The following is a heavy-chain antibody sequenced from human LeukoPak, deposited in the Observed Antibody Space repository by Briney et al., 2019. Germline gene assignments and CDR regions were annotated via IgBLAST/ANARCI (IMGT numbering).Heavy chain of an antibody. CDR2: ISGSGSGT. CDR3: AKLVVVVPAGRKYYYYGMDV. Sequence: GGSLRLSCAASGFTFSTYAMKWVRQAPGKGLEWVPAISGSGSGTYYADSVKGRFTISRDNSKNTLYLQMNSLRAEDTAVYYCAKLVVVVPAGRKYYYYGMDVWGQGTTVTVSS. J-gene: IGHJ6*02. CDR1: GFTFSTYA. V-gene: IGHV3-23*01. D-gene: IGHD2-2*01.